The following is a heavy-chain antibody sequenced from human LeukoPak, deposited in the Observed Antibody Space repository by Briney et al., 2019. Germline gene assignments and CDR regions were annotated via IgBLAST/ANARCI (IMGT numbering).Heavy chain of an antibody. D-gene: IGHD6-13*01. J-gene: IGHJ4*02. CDR2: IYYSGST. Sequence: SETLSLTCTVSGGSISSYYWNWIRQPPGKGLEWIGYIYYSGSTNYNPSLKSRVTISVDTSKNQFSLKLSSVTAADTAVYYCARGRPRIAAAGSFDYWGQGTLVTVSS. CDR3: ARGRPRIAAAGSFDY. CDR1: GGSISSYY. V-gene: IGHV4-59*01.